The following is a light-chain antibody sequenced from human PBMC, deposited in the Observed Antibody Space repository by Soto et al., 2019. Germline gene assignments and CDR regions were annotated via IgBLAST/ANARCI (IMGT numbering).Light chain of an antibody. J-gene: IGKJ2*01. Sequence: DIQMTQSPSSLSASXGDRVTITCRASQSISSYLNWYQQKPGKAPKLLIYAASSLQSGVPSRFSGSGSGTDFTLTISSLQPEDFATYYCQQSYSTPYTFGQGTKVDIK. CDR3: QQSYSTPYT. CDR2: AAS. CDR1: QSISSY. V-gene: IGKV1-39*01.